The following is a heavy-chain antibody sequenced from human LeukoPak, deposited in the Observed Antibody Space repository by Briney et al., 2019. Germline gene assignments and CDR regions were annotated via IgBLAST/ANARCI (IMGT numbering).Heavy chain of an antibody. CDR1: GGSISSYY. D-gene: IGHD2-2*01. V-gene: IGHV4-4*07. Sequence: PSETLSLTCTVSGGSISSYYRSWIRQPAGKGLEWIGRIYTSGSTNYNPSLKSRVTMSVDTSKNQFSLKLSSVTAADTAVYYCARYCSSTSCYGTANYYMDVWGKGTTVTVSS. J-gene: IGHJ6*03. CDR3: ARYCSSTSCYGTANYYMDV. CDR2: IYTSGST.